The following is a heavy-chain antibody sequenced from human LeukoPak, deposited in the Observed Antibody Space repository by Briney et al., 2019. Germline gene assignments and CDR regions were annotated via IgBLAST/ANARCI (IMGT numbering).Heavy chain of an antibody. Sequence: SVKVSCKASGFTFTSSAMQWVRQARGQRLEWIGWIVVGSGNTNYAQKFQERVTITRDMSTSTAYMELSSLRSEDAAVYYCAALWFGELLYRGDAFDIWGQGTMVTVSS. J-gene: IGHJ3*02. D-gene: IGHD3-10*01. CDR3: AALWFGELLYRGDAFDI. CDR1: GFTFTSSA. CDR2: IVVGSGNT. V-gene: IGHV1-58*02.